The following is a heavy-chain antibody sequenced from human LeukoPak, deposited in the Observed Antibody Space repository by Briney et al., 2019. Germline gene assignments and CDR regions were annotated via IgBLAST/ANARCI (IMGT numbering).Heavy chain of an antibody. V-gene: IGHV4-59*01. CDR1: GGSFGNYY. J-gene: IGHJ3*02. D-gene: IGHD3-22*01. Sequence: PSETLSLTCTVSGGSFGNYYWSWIRQPPGKGLEWIGYIYDSGTTNYNPSLKSRVTISVDTSKNQFSLKLSSVTAADTAVYYCARDRADSSGWTDAFDIWGQGTMVTVSS. CDR3: ARDRADSSGWTDAFDI. CDR2: IYDSGTT.